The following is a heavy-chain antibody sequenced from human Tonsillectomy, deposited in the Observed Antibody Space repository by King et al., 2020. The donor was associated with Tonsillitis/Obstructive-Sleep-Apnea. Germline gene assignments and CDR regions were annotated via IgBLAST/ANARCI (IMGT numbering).Heavy chain of an antibody. CDR2: ISSSSSYT. D-gene: IGHD3-3*01. J-gene: IGHJ6*03. V-gene: IGHV3-11*05. CDR1: GFTFSDYY. Sequence: VQLVESGGGLVKPGGSLRLSCAASGFTFSDYYMSWIRQAPGKGLEWVSDISSSSSYTNYADSVKGRFTISRDNAKNSLYLQMNSLRAEDPAVYYCARDHEAIFGVVTAYYMDVGGKGTAVTVSS. CDR3: ARDHEAIFGVVTAYYMDV.